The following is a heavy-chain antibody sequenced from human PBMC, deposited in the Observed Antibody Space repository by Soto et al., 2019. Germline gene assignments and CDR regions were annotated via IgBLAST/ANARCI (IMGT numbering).Heavy chain of an antibody. CDR1: GGSISSTNW. V-gene: IGHV4-4*02. Sequence: SETLSLTCTVSGGSISSTNWWSWVRQPPGKGLEWIGEVYHLENTNYNPSLKSRVTISIDNSKNQFSLRLNSVTAADTALYFCARETNSGSYGYWGQGTLVTVS. J-gene: IGHJ4*02. CDR2: VYHLENT. D-gene: IGHD3-10*01. CDR3: ARETNSGSYGY.